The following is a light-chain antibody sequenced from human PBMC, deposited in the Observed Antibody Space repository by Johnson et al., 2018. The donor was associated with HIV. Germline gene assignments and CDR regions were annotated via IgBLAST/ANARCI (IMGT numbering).Light chain of an antibody. J-gene: IGLJ1*01. Sequence: QSVLTQPPSVSSAPGLKVTISCSGSSSHIGNNYVSWYQQLPGTAPKLLIYENNKRPSGIPDRFSGSKSGTSATLGITGLQTGDAADYYCGTWDSRLNVYLFGPGTKVTVL. CDR1: SSHIGNNY. CDR2: ENN. CDR3: GTWDSRLNVYL. V-gene: IGLV1-51*02.